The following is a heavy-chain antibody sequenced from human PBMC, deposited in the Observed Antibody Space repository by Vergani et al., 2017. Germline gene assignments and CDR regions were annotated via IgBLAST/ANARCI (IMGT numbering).Heavy chain of an antibody. Sequence: QVQLVESGGGVVQPGRSLRLSCAASGFTFSSYAMHWVRQAPGKGLEWGAVISYDGSNKYYADSVKGRFTISRDNSKNTLYLQMNSLRAEDTAVYYCARDQGYGDYEEDAFDIWGQGTMVTVSS. V-gene: IGHV3-30-3*01. CDR3: ARDQGYGDYEEDAFDI. CDR2: ISYDGSNK. CDR1: GFTFSSYA. J-gene: IGHJ3*02. D-gene: IGHD4-17*01.